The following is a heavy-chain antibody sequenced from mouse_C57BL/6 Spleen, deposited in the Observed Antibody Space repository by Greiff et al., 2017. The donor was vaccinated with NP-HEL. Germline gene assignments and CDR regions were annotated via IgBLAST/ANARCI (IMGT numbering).Heavy chain of an antibody. D-gene: IGHD1-1*01. V-gene: IGHV1-64*01. CDR3: ARNEYYYGSSLFAY. CDR1: GYTFTSYW. Sequence: QVQLKESGAELVKPGASVKLSCKASGYTFTSYWMHWVKQRPGQGLEWIGMIHPNSGSTNYNEKFKSKATLTVDKSSSTAYMQLSSLTSEDSAVYYCARNEYYYGSSLFAYWGQGTLVTVSA. CDR2: IHPNSGST. J-gene: IGHJ3*01.